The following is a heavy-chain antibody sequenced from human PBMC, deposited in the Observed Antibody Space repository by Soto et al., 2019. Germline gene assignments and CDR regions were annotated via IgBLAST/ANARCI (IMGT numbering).Heavy chain of an antibody. J-gene: IGHJ4*02. CDR3: ARSVAGHFDY. Sequence: SGFTFNIYSMNWVRQAPGKGLEWVSYITSDTATIHYADSVRGRFTISRDNAENSLFLQMNSLRDEDTAAYYCARSVAGHFDYWGQGALVTVSS. CDR2: ITSDTATI. CDR1: GFTFNIYS. D-gene: IGHD6-19*01. V-gene: IGHV3-48*02.